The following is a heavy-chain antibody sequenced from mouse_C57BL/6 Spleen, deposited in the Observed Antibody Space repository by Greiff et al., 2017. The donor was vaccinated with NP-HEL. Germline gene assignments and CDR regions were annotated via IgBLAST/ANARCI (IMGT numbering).Heavy chain of an antibody. V-gene: IGHV1-64*01. CDR2: IHPNSGST. D-gene: IGHD1-1*01. Sequence: VKLQQPGAELVKPGASVKLSCKASGYTFTSYWMHWVKQRPGQGLEWIGMIHPNSGSTNYNEKFKSKATLTVDKSSSTAYMQLSSLTSEDSAVYYCARVTTVVASRENYFDYWGQGTTLTVSS. CDR3: ARVTTVVASRENYFDY. J-gene: IGHJ2*01. CDR1: GYTFTSYW.